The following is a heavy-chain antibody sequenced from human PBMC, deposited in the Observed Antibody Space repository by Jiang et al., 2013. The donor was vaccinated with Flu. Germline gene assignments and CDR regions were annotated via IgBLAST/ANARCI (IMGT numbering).Heavy chain of an antibody. V-gene: IGHV5-51*01. Sequence: GAEVKKPGESLKISCKGSGNKFTNYWIAWVRQVPGKGLEWMGIVFPGDSNTTYSPSFQGQVTISADKSISTASLQWSSLKASDTAMYYCAGRRRGGRDGYNWAPFYFDSWGQGTLVTVSS. CDR3: AGRRRGGRDGYNWAPFYFDS. CDR1: GNKFTNYW. CDR2: VFPGDSNT. D-gene: IGHD5-24*01. J-gene: IGHJ4*02.